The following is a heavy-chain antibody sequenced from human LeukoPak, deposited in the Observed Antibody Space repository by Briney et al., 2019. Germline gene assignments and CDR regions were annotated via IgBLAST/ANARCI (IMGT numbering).Heavy chain of an antibody. CDR1: GGSISIYY. D-gene: IGHD6-13*01. CDR2: IYTSGST. CDR3: ARDLPVIAAAGNYYYYYYMDV. V-gene: IGHV4-4*07. J-gene: IGHJ6*03. Sequence: SETLSLTCTASGGSISIYYWCWIRQPAGRGLEWIWRIYTSGSTKYNPSLKSRVTMSVDTSKNQFSLKLSSVTAADTAVYYCARDLPVIAAAGNYYYYYYMDVWGKGTTVTVSS.